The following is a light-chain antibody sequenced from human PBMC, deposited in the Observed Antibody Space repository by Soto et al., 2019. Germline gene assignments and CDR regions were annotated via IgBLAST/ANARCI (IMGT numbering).Light chain of an antibody. Sequence: DIQMTQSPSSLSASVGDRVTITCRASQSISSYLNWYQQKPGKAPKLLIYAASSLQSGVPSRFRGSGSGTGFTLTISSLQPEDFATYYCQQSYSTPLTFGPGTKVDIK. J-gene: IGKJ3*01. CDR1: QSISSY. V-gene: IGKV1-39*01. CDR2: AAS. CDR3: QQSYSTPLT.